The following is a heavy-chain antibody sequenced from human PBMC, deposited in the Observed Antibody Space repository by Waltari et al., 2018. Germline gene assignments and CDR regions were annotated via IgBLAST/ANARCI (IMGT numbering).Heavy chain of an antibody. Sequence: QVQLMQSGAEVRKAEASVSVACKADGSAFRGDSMYCIRQAPGQGLEWMGRINPNSGGRNDAQTYQGKVPITSATSISTAFVELRRLRSDAAAVYYCASSLSPAPRFKVWSFDSWGQGILVTVSS. CDR3: ASSLSPAPRFKVWSFDS. CDR2: INPNSGGR. D-gene: IGHD2-21*01. J-gene: IGHJ5*01. CDR1: GSAFRGDS. V-gene: IGHV1-2*06.